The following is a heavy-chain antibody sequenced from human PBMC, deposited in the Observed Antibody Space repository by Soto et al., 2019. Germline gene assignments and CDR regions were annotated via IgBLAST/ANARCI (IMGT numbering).Heavy chain of an antibody. J-gene: IGHJ4*02. CDR3: AKDLSGSTGRFDY. D-gene: IGHD3-22*01. V-gene: IGHV3-23*01. CDR2: ISGSGGST. CDR1: GFTFSSYS. Sequence: AGSMIRCCADSGFTFSSYSMIWVRQAPGKGPEWVSAISGSGGSTYYADSVKGRFTISRDNSKNTLYLQMNSLRAEDTAVYYCAKDLSGSTGRFDYWGQGTLVTVSS.